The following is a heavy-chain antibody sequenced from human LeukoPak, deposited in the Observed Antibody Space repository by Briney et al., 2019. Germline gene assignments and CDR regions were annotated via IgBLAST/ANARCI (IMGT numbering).Heavy chain of an antibody. Sequence: ASVKVSCKASGYTFTGYYMHWVRQAPGQGLEWMGWINPNSGGTNYAQEFQGRVTMTRDTSISTAYMELSRLRSDDTAVYYCARTPTTVTTWDHWGQGTLVTVSS. CDR2: INPNSGGT. J-gene: IGHJ4*02. CDR3: ARTPTTVTTWDH. CDR1: GYTFTGYY. D-gene: IGHD4-17*01. V-gene: IGHV1-2*02.